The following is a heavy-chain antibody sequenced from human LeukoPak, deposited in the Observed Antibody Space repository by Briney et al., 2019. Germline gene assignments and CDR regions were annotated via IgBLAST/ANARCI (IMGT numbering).Heavy chain of an antibody. D-gene: IGHD5-12*01. V-gene: IGHV4-61*01. CDR3: ARRYSGYGNAFDI. CDR1: GGSVSSGSFY. Sequence: SETLSLTCTVSGGSVSSGSFYWSWIRQPPGKGLEWIGYVYYSGSTNYNPSLKSRVTISVDTSKNQFSLKLYSVTAADTAVYYCARRYSGYGNAFDIWGQGTMVTVSS. J-gene: IGHJ3*02. CDR2: VYYSGST.